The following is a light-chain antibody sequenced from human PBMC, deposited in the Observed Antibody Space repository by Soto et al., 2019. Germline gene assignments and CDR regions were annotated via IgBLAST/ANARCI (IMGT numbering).Light chain of an antibody. V-gene: IGLV2-23*01. Sequence: QSALTQSPSVSGSPGQSITISCTGSSRDVGDYNLVSWYQQHPGRAPKFIIYEGSKRPSGVSNRFSGFKSGNTASLTISGLQAEDEAVYYCCSYAGSSNWIFGGGTKLTVL. CDR1: SRDVGDYNL. CDR3: CSYAGSSNWI. J-gene: IGLJ2*01. CDR2: EGS.